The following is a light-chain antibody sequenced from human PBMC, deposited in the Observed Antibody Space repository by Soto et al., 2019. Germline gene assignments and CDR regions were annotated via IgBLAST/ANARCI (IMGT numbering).Light chain of an antibody. CDR2: GAS. CDR3: LQYSSPPRT. Sequence: EIVLTQSPGSLSLSPGERATLSCRASQSASTYLAWYQQKPGQAPRLLIYGASSRATGFPDRFSGSGSGTDFSLTISRLELEDSAVYYCLQYSSPPRTFGQGTKVEIK. J-gene: IGKJ1*01. CDR1: QSASTY. V-gene: IGKV3-20*01.